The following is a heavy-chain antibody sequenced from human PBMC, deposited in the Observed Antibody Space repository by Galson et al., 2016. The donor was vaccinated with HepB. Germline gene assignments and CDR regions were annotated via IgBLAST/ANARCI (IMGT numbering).Heavy chain of an antibody. D-gene: IGHD3-9*01. V-gene: IGHV1-69*06. CDR3: ASYYDILTGYPHYFGF. CDR1: GDTFSNFA. Sequence: SVKVSCKASGDTFSNFAISWVRQAPGQGLEWMGGILPIFGTTTYAQKFQGRVTITADTSTTTVYMELTSLGSEDTAVYYCASYYDILTGYPHYFGFWGQGSRVTVSS. J-gene: IGHJ4*02. CDR2: ILPIFGTT.